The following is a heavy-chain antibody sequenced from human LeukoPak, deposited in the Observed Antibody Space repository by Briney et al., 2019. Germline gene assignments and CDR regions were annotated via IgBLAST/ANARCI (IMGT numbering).Heavy chain of an antibody. CDR3: AKSMKEDDYYMDV. V-gene: IGHV3-23*01. CDR2: IFPSGGEI. J-gene: IGHJ6*03. CDR1: GFTFSTFA. Sequence: GGSLRLSCAASGFTFSTFAMIWVRQPPGKGLEWVSSIFPSGGEIHYADSVRGRFTISRDNSKNTLYLQMNSLRAEDTAVYYCAKSMKEDDYYMDVWGKGTTVTISS.